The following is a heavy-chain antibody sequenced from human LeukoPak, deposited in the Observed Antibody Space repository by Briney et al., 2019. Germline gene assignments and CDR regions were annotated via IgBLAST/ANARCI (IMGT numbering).Heavy chain of an antibody. J-gene: IGHJ5*02. V-gene: IGHV4-4*09. D-gene: IGHD6-19*01. CDR3: ARAVVMAGLRPYIWFDP. Sequence: SETLSLTGTVSGDSISSYYWSCIRHPPGKGLELIGYIYTSGSTSYNPSLKSRVTISGDTSQNQFSLKLSSVTDADTAVYYCARAVVMAGLRPYIWFDPWGQGTLVTVSS. CDR2: IYTSGST. CDR1: GDSISSYY.